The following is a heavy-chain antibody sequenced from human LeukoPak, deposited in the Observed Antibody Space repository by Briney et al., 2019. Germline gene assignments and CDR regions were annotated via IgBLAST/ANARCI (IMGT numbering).Heavy chain of an antibody. Sequence: GGSLRLSCVASGFTLSSYWMHWVRQAPGKGLVWVSGVNDDGSATYYADSVKGRFTISRDSAKNTLYLQMNSLRPEDTALYYCANGDDSSGYYYSWTYWGQGTLVTVSS. V-gene: IGHV3-74*01. CDR3: ANGDDSSGYYYSWTY. D-gene: IGHD3-22*01. CDR1: GFTLSSYW. CDR2: VNDDGSAT. J-gene: IGHJ4*02.